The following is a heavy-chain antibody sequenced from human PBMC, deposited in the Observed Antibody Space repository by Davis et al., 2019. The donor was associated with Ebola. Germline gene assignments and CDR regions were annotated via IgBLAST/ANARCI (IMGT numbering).Heavy chain of an antibody. CDR3: AGPYLQASNY. Sequence: PGGSLRLSCAASGFTVSSNYMSWVRQAQGKGLEWVSVIYSGGSTYYADSVKGRFTISRDNAKNSLYLQMNSLRAEDTAVYYCAGPYLQASNYWGQGALVTVSS. CDR2: IYSGGST. J-gene: IGHJ4*02. V-gene: IGHV3-66*01. D-gene: IGHD2/OR15-2a*01. CDR1: GFTVSSNY.